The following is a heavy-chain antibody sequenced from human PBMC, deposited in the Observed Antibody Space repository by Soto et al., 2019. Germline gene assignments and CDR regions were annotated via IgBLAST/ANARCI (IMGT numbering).Heavy chain of an antibody. CDR3: AREDSIIIPDVSDF. J-gene: IGHJ4*02. CDR1: GFTFNNYG. V-gene: IGHV3-21*01. CDR2: VSKSDYT. Sequence: LRLSCAVSGFTFNNYGINWVRQAPGKGLEWVSSVSKSDYTYYSDSVKGRFTISRDNAKNSVSLQMNTLRAEDTAVYYCAREDSIIIPDVSDFWGQGTLVTVYS. D-gene: IGHD2-2*01.